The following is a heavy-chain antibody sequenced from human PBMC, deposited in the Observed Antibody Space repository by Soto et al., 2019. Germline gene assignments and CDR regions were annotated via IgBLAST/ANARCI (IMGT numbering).Heavy chain of an antibody. CDR1: GFTFSGSA. J-gene: IGHJ4*02. CDR2: IIKDGSEK. Sequence: PGGSLRLSCAASGFTFSGSAMHWVRQAPGKGLEWVANIIKDGSEKSYVDSVKGRFTISRDNAKNSLYLEMNSLRVEDTAVYYCARDWGGLGYWGQGTLVTVSS. CDR3: ARDWGGLGY. V-gene: IGHV3-7*03. D-gene: IGHD3-10*01.